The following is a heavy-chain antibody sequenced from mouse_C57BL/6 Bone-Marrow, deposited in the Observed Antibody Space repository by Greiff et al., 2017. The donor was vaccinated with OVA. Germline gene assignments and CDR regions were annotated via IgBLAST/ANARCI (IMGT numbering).Heavy chain of an antibody. CDR2: IRSKSNNYAT. J-gene: IGHJ2*01. Sequence: EVKLQESGGGLVQPKGSLKLSCAASGFSFNTYAMNWVRQAPGKGLEWVARIRSKSNNYATYYADSVKDRFTISRDDSESMLYLQMNNLKTEDTAMYYCVVSGSSYFDYWGQGTTLTVSS. CDR1: GFSFNTYA. CDR3: VVSGSSYFDY. D-gene: IGHD1-1*01. V-gene: IGHV10-1*01.